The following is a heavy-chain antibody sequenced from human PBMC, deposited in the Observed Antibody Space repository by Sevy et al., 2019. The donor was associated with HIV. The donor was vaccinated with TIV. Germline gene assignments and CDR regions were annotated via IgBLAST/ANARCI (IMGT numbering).Heavy chain of an antibody. D-gene: IGHD3-10*01. CDR2: IYQSGST. V-gene: IGHV4-38-2*01. CDR1: GYSITSGYY. J-gene: IGHJ4*02. Sequence: SETLSLTCAVSGYSITSGYYWGCIRQPPGKGLEWIGSIYQSGSTHYNPSLKSRVTMSVDTSKNQFSLKLSSVTAADTAVYYCARHSHGSGTYYVPFDYWGRGTLVTVSS. CDR3: ARHSHGSGTYYVPFDY.